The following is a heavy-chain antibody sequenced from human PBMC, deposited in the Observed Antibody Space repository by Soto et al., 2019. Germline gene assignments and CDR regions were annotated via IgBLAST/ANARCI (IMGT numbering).Heavy chain of an antibody. CDR2: VSIGGST. Sequence: GGSLRLSCGASGFTFSSYAMDWVRQGPGKGLEWVAVVSIGGSTHYADSVRGRFTISRDNSKNTLSLQMNSLTAEDTAVYFCAKRRGAGGHFDYWGQGALVTVSS. CDR1: GFTFSSYA. J-gene: IGHJ4*02. D-gene: IGHD2-15*01. V-gene: IGHV3-23*01. CDR3: AKRRGAGGHFDY.